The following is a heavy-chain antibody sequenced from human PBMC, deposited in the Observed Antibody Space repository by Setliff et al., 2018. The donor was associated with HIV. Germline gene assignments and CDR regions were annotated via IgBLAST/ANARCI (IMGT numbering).Heavy chain of an antibody. J-gene: IGHJ3*02. Sequence: PSETLSLTCAVYGGSFSGSFSPYYWNWIRQPPGKGLEWIGEINHSGSTNYNPSLKSRVTISVDTSQNRFSLRLTSVTAADTGVYFCARGRQDSYYDSTSYYWGDAFDIWGQGTRVTVSS. CDR3: ARGRQDSYYDSTSYYWGDAFDI. CDR2: INHSGST. D-gene: IGHD3-22*01. CDR1: GGSFSGSFSPYY. V-gene: IGHV4-34*01.